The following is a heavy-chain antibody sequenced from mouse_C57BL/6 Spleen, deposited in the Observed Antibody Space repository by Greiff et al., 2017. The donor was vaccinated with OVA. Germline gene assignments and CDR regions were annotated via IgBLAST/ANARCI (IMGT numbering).Heavy chain of an antibody. D-gene: IGHD4-1*01. CDR3: TTGTSWYFDV. V-gene: IGHV6-3*01. CDR1: GFTFSNYW. CDR2: IRLKSDNYAT. Sequence: EVKLQESGGGLVQPGGSMKLSCVASGFTFSNYWMNWVRQSPEKGLEWVAQIRLKSDNYATHYAESVKGRFTISRDDSKSSVYLQMNNLRAEDTGIYYCTTGTSWYFDVWGTGTTVTVSS. J-gene: IGHJ1*03.